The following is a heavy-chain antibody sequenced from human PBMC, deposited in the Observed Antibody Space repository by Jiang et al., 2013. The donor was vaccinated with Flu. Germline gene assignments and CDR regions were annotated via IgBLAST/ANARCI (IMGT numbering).Heavy chain of an antibody. V-gene: IGHV1-24*01. CDR2: FDPEDGGT. Sequence: GAEVKKPGASVKVSCKVSGYTLTELSMHWVRQAPGKGLEWMGGFDPEDGGTIYAQKFQGRVTMTEDTSTDTAYMELSSLRSEDTAVYYCATGGYYDILTGYYSVEWGNWFDPWAREPWSPSPQ. D-gene: IGHD3-9*01. J-gene: IGHJ5*02. CDR1: GYTLTELS. CDR3: ATGGYYDILTGYYSVEWGNWFDP.